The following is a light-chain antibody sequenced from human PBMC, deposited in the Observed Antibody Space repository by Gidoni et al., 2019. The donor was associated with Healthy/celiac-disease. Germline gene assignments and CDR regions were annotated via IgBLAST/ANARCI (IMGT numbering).Light chain of an antibody. J-gene: IGKJ2*01. CDR1: QSVSSSY. V-gene: IGKV3-20*01. CDR2: GAS. CDR3: QQYGSSPPYT. Sequence: EIVLTQSPDTLSLSPGERATLSCRASQSVSSSYLAWYQQKPGQAPRLLIYGASSRATGIPDRFSGSGSGTDFTLTISRLEPEDFAVYYCQQYGSSPPYTCGQGTKLEIK.